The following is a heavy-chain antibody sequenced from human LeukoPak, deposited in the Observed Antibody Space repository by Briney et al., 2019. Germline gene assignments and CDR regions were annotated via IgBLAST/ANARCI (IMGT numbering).Heavy chain of an antibody. J-gene: IGHJ5*02. CDR2: VYYTGSS. CDR3: ARHSGSGSLSRPFDP. D-gene: IGHD3-10*01. CDR1: GASVTSGGFY. V-gene: IGHV4-39*01. Sequence: SETLSLTCSVSGASVTSGGFYWGWLRQPPGKRLEWIATVYYTGSSYYNPSLKSRVTISIDTSKNQFSLNLRSVIAADTALYYCARHSGSGSLSRPFDPWGQGALVTVSS.